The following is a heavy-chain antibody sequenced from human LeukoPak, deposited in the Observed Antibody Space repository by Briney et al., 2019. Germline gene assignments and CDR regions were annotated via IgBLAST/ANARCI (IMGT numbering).Heavy chain of an antibody. Sequence: GGSLRLSCAASGFTFSNAWMSWVRQAPGKGLEWVGRIKSKTDGGTTDYAAPVKGRFTISRDDSKNTLYLQMNSLKTEDTAVYYCTTDSVYVWGSYRSGYWGQGTLVTVSS. CDR1: GFTFSNAW. J-gene: IGHJ4*02. CDR3: TTDSVYVWGSYRSGY. V-gene: IGHV3-15*01. D-gene: IGHD3-16*02. CDR2: IKSKTDGGTT.